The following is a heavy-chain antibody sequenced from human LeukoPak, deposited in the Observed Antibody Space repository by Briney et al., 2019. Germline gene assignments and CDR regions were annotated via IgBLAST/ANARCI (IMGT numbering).Heavy chain of an antibody. Sequence: GGSLRLSCVASGLPIGDFAMNWVRQAPGKGLEWVSSISSSSSYIYYADSVKGRFTISRDSAKNSLYLQMNSLRAEDTAVYYCASVPPAKYYYDSSGFPQAFDIWGQGTMVTVSS. D-gene: IGHD3-22*01. CDR3: ASVPPAKYYYDSSGFPQAFDI. J-gene: IGHJ3*02. CDR2: ISSSSSYI. CDR1: GLPIGDFA. V-gene: IGHV3-21*01.